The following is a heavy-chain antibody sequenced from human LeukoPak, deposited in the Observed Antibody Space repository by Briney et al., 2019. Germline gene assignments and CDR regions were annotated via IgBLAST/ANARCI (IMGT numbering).Heavy chain of an antibody. CDR2: IYYSGST. V-gene: IGHV4-59*01. CDR3: ARETAVAGTMEGYFDY. CDR1: GGSISSYY. J-gene: IGHJ4*02. D-gene: IGHD6-19*01. Sequence: SETLSLTCTVSGGSISSYYWSWIRQPPGKGLEWIGYIYYSGSTNYNPSLKSRVTISVDTSKNQFSLKLSSVTAADTAVYYCARETAVAGTMEGYFDYWGQGTLVTVSS.